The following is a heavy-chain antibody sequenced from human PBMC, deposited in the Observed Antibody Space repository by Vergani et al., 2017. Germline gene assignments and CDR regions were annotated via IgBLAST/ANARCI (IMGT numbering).Heavy chain of an antibody. D-gene: IGHD3-10*01. J-gene: IGHJ4*02. CDR1: GGSISSGSYH. Sequence: QVQLQESGPGLVKPSQTLSLTCTVSGGSISSGSYHWGWIRQPAGKGLEWIGRIYTSGSTNYNPSLKSRVTMSLDTSKNQFSLKLSAVTASDTAVYYCASGLLWFVELMRFDSWGPGTLVTVSS. V-gene: IGHV4-61*02. CDR2: IYTSGST. CDR3: ASGLLWFVELMRFDS.